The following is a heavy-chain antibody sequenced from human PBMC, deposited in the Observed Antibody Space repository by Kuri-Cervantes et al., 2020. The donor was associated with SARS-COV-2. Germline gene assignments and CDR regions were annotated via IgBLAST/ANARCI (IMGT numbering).Heavy chain of an antibody. CDR3: AKDSASAGFDY. CDR2: VRGKANNYAT. CDR1: GFLFSASA. J-gene: IGHJ4*02. V-gene: IGHV3-73*01. Sequence: GGSLRLSCEVSGFLFSASAIHWVRQGSGKGLEWVGRVRGKANNYATAYAASVKGRFTISRDDSKNMAYLQMYSLRAEDTAVYYCAKDSASAGFDYWGQGTLVTVSS. D-gene: IGHD6-13*01.